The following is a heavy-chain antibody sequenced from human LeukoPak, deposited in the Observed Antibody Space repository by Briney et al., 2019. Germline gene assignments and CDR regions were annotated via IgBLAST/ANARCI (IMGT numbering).Heavy chain of an antibody. J-gene: IGHJ3*02. D-gene: IGHD6-6*01. CDR3: ARQGSSRAFDI. Sequence: GGSLRLSCAASGFTFSNYWMSWVRQAPGKGLEWVANIKQDGSEKYYVDSVKGRFTISKDNAKNSLDLQMNSLRAEDTAVYYCARQGSSRAFDIWGQGTMVTVSS. CDR1: GFTFSNYW. CDR2: IKQDGSEK. V-gene: IGHV3-7*01.